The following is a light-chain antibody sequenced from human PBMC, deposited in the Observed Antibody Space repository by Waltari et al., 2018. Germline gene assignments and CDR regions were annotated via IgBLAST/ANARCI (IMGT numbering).Light chain of an antibody. J-gene: IGKJ1*01. Sequence: EIVLTQSPATLPLSPGEIATLSCRASESISISLAWHQQKPGQAPRLLIYDASKRASGIPDRFSGSGSGTDFTLTISSLEPEDFAVYYCQQSNNWPWTFGQGTKVEIK. CDR3: QQSNNWPWT. V-gene: IGKV3-11*01. CDR1: ESISIS. CDR2: DAS.